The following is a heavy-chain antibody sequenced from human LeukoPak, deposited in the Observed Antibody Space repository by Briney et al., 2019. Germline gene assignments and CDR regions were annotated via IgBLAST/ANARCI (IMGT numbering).Heavy chain of an antibody. CDR1: GFTFSSYG. J-gene: IGHJ4*02. CDR2: IGHDGRDE. Sequence: GGSLRLSCAPSGFTFSSYGMHWVRQAPGKGLEWVAFIGHDGRDEHYADSVKGRFTISRDNSKDTLYLQMNSLRAEDTAVYYCAKDLKLAPFDYWGQGTLVTVSS. V-gene: IGHV3-30*02. CDR3: AKDLKLAPFDY.